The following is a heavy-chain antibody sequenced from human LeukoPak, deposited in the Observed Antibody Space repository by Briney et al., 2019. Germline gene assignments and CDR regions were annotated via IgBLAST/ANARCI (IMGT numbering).Heavy chain of an antibody. V-gene: IGHV4-61*02. CDR3: ARVPSGSHDWFDP. CDR2: IYTSGST. J-gene: IGHJ5*02. Sequence: PSQTLSLTCTVSGGSISSGSYYWSWIRQPAGKGLEWIGRIYTSGSTNYNPSLKSRVTISVDTSKNQFSLKLSSVTAADTAVYYCARVPSGSHDWFDPWGQGTLVTVSS. CDR1: GGSISSGSYY.